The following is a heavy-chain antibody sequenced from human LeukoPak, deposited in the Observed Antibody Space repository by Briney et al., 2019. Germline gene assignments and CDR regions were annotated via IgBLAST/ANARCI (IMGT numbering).Heavy chain of an antibody. CDR1: GFTFSSYA. Sequence: PGGSLRLSCAASGFTFSSYAMHWVRQAPGKGLEWVAVISYDGSNKYYADSVKGRFTISRDNSKNTLYLQMNSLRAEDTAVYYCASGLGYYYDSSGYYYGEVYWGQGTLVTVSS. CDR3: ASGLGYYYDSSGYYYGEVY. D-gene: IGHD3-22*01. CDR2: ISYDGSNK. J-gene: IGHJ4*02. V-gene: IGHV3-30-3*01.